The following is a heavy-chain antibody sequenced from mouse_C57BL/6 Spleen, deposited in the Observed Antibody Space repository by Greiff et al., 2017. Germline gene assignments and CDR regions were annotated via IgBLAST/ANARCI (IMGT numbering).Heavy chain of an antibody. CDR2: ISYDGSN. CDR1: GYSITSGYY. V-gene: IGHV3-6*01. Sequence: EVKLQESGPGPVKPSQSLSLTCSVTGYSITSGYYWNWIRQFPGNKLEWMGYISYDGSNNYNPSLKNRISITRDPSKNQFFLKLNSVTTEDTATYYCARRYGNYVGYFDVWGTGTTVTVSS. D-gene: IGHD2-10*02. CDR3: ARRYGNYVGYFDV. J-gene: IGHJ1*03.